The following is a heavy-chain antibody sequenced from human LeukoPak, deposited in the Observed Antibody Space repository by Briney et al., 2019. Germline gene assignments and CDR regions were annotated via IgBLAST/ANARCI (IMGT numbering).Heavy chain of an antibody. CDR3: ARDEGASNWFDP. Sequence: GGSLRLSCAASGFTFGTYAMHWVRQAPGKGLEWVAVISYDGSNKDYADSVKGRFTISRDNSKNTLYLQMNSLRAEDTAVYYCARDEGASNWFDPWGQGTLDTVSS. J-gene: IGHJ5*02. CDR1: GFTFGTYA. CDR2: ISYDGSNK. V-gene: IGHV3-30-3*01.